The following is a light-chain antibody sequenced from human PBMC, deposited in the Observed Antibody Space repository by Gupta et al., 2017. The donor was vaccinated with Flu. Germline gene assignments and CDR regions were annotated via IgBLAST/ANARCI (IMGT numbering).Light chain of an antibody. V-gene: IGKV1-39*01. Sequence: LSASVGDRVTITCRASQSISIYLNWYQQKPGKAPKLVIYTASSLESGVPSRFTGSGSGTDFTLTISSLQPEDIASYYSPPYTFGQGTKLGIK. J-gene: IGKJ2*01. CDR1: QSISIY. CDR3: PPYT. CDR2: TAS.